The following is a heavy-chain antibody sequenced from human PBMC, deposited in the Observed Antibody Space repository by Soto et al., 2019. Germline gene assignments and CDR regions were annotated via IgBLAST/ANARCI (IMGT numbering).Heavy chain of an antibody. J-gene: IGHJ4*02. D-gene: IGHD1-1*01. Sequence: VGSLRLSCAASGFTFSNSAMSWVRQAPRKGLEWVSAVSGGAGSTYYADSVKGRFTISRDNSQNTLYLQMNSLRAEDTAVYYCAKSPRDLNAYPFDDWGQGTLVTVS. V-gene: IGHV3-23*01. CDR1: GFTFSNSA. CDR2: VSGGAGST. CDR3: AKSPRDLNAYPFDD.